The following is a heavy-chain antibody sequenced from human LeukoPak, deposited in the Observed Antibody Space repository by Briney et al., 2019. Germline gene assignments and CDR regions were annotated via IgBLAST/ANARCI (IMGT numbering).Heavy chain of an antibody. CDR1: GFAFSSCW. CDR3: AKSQGRGHRGYGMDV. D-gene: IGHD2-15*01. Sequence: AGGSLRLSCAASGFAFSSCWMSWVRQAPGKGLEYVSSISNIGGSTYYADSVKGRFTVSRDNSKNTLYLQMNSLRVGDTAVYYCAKSQGRGHRGYGMDVWGQGTTVTVSS. CDR2: ISNIGGST. J-gene: IGHJ6*02. V-gene: IGHV3-23*01.